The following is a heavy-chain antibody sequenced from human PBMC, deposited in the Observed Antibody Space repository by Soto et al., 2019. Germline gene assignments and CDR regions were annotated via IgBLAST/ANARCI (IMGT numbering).Heavy chain of an antibody. CDR3: ARGVAYYDFWSGYSLDY. J-gene: IGHJ4*02. CDR1: GFTVSSNY. D-gene: IGHD3-3*01. V-gene: IGHV3-30-3*01. CDR2: ISYDGSNK. Sequence: GSLRLSCAASGFTVSSNYMSWVRQAPGKGLEWVAVISYDGSNKYYADSVKGRFTISRDNSKNTLYLQMNSLRAEDTAVYYCARGVAYYDFWSGYSLDYWGQGTLVTVSS.